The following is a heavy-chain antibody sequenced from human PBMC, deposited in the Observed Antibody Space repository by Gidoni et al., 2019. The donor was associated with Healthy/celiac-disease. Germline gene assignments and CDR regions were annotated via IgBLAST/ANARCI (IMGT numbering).Heavy chain of an antibody. V-gene: IGHV1-8*01. CDR1: GYTFTSYD. Sequence: QVQLVQSGAEVKKPGASVKVSCKASGYTFTSYDINWVRQSTGQGLEWMGWMNPNSGNTGYAQKYQGRVTMTRNTSISTAYLELSSLRSGDTAVYYCAREIAVAGIWAFDIWGQGTMVTVSS. D-gene: IGHD6-19*01. CDR2: MNPNSGNT. CDR3: AREIAVAGIWAFDI. J-gene: IGHJ3*02.